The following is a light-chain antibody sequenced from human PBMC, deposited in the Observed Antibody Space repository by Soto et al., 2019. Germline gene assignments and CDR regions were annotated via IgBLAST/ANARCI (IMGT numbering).Light chain of an antibody. CDR3: QQYYTTPRT. J-gene: IGKJ2*01. V-gene: IGKV4-1*01. Sequence: DIMMTLSPDSLSVSLGERATINCKSSQSVIHTSNNKSYLAWYQQKAGQPPELLLYWASARDSGVPDRFSGSGSGTNFTLTINSLQAEDVAVYYCQQYYTTPRTFGQGTKVDIK. CDR1: QSVIHTSNNKSY. CDR2: WAS.